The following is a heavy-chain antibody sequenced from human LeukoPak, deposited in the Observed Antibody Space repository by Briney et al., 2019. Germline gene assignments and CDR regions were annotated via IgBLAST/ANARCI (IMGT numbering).Heavy chain of an antibody. V-gene: IGHV3-30*18. CDR3: GKEILEVGAGHLEQ. Sequence: PGGSLRLSCAASGFTFSSYGMHWVRQAPGKGLEWVAVISYDGSNKYYADSVKGRFTISRDNSKNTLYLQMNSLRAEDTAVYYCGKEILEVGAGHLEQRGQGT. CDR1: GFTFSSYG. J-gene: IGHJ4*01. CDR2: ISYDGSNK. D-gene: IGHD1/OR15-1a*01.